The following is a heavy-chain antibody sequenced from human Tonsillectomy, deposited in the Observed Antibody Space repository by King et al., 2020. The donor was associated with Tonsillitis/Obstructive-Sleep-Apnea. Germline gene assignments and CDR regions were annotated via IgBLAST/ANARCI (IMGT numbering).Heavy chain of an antibody. CDR1: GGSFSGYY. CDR3: ARGEIVVVPAANYYYYYMAV. CDR2: INHSGST. D-gene: IGHD2-2*01. V-gene: IGHV4-34*01. Sequence: QVQLQQWGAGLLKPSETLSLTCAVYGGSFSGYYWSWIRQPPGKGLEWIGEINHSGSTNYNPSLKSRVTISVDTSKNQFSLKLSSVTAADTAVYYCARGEIVVVPAANYYYYYMAVWGKGTTVTVSS. J-gene: IGHJ6*03.